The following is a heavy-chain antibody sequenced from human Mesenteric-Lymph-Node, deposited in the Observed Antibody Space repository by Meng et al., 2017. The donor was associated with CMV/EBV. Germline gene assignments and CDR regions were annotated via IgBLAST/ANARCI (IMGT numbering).Heavy chain of an antibody. D-gene: IGHD6-13*01. CDR3: ARPTYSSSGRFDP. V-gene: IGHV4-34*01. CDR1: CGSFSGYY. Sequence: CVVYCGSFSGYYWSWIRPPPGKGLEWIGEINHSGSTTYNPSLKSRVTISVDTSKNQFSLKLRSVTAADTAIYYCARPTYSSSGRFDPWGQGTLVTVSS. CDR2: INHSGST. J-gene: IGHJ5*02.